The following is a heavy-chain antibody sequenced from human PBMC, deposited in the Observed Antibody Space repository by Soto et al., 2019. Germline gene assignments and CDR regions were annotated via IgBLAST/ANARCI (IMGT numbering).Heavy chain of an antibody. CDR3: ARPSYALNWDFHYGMQV. J-gene: IGHJ6*02. V-gene: IGHV4-34*01. Sequence: NPSETLSLTCAVSGGSFSGYYWTWIRQIPGKGLEWIGEINQSGNTKYNPSLMSRVTMSVDTSRNQFSLKLRSVTAADTAVYYCARPSYALNWDFHYGMQVWGQWTSVTVSS. CDR1: GGSFSGYY. CDR2: INQSGNT. D-gene: IGHD2-2*01.